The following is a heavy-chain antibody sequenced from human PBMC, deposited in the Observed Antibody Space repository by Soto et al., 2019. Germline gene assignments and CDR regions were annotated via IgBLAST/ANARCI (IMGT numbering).Heavy chain of an antibody. Sequence: QVVLVQSGAEMQNPGSSVKVSCKASGGTFGRNAINWVRQAPGQGLEWMGGIIPMFGTANHAQKFRDRIMITADESTNTVYLEVNSLRSEDTAIYYCARPQGSGWRFNALDFWGQGTKVIVSS. V-gene: IGHV1-69*01. CDR1: GGTFGRNA. D-gene: IGHD6-19*01. CDR2: IIPMFGTA. J-gene: IGHJ3*01. CDR3: ARPQGSGWRFNALDF.